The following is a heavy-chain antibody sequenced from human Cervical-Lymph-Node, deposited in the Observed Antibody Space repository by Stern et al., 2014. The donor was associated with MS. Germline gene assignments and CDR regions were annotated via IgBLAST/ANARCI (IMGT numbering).Heavy chain of an antibody. CDR1: GYTFTNYG. CDR3: ARDRRFLEWLSIAIDL. D-gene: IGHD3-3*01. Sequence: QVQLVQSVAEVKKPGASVKVSCKASGYTFTNYGISWVRQAPGQGLEWMGWISAYNGNTKYAQKFQGRVTMTTDTTTTTAYMELRSLRSDDTAVYYCARDRRFLEWLSIAIDLWGRGTLVTVSS. CDR2: ISAYNGNT. V-gene: IGHV1-18*04. J-gene: IGHJ2*01.